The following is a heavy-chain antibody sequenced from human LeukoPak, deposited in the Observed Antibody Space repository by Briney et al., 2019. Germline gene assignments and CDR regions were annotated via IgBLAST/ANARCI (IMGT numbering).Heavy chain of an antibody. CDR3: ARRGPKGGFDY. CDR2: INPSGGST. D-gene: IGHD3-16*01. CDR1: GYTFTSYY. J-gene: IGHJ4*02. V-gene: IGHV1-46*01. Sequence: GASVKVSCKASGYTFTSYYMHWVRQAPGQGLEWMGIINPSGGSTSYAQKFQGRVTMTRDTSTSTVYTELSSLRSEDTAVYYCARRGPKGGFDYWGQGTLVTVSS.